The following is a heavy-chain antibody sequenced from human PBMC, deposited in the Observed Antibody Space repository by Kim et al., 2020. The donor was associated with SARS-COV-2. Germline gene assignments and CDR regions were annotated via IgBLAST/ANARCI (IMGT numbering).Heavy chain of an antibody. CDR1: GGSFSGYY. J-gene: IGHJ4*02. V-gene: IGHV4-34*01. CDR2: INHSGST. D-gene: IGHD6-6*01. Sequence: SETLSLTCAVYGGSFSGYYWSWIRQPPGKGLEWIGEINHSGSTNYNPSLKSRVTISVDTSKSQFSLKLSSVTAADTAVYYCARGEKQLVYYFDYWGQGTLVTVSS. CDR3: ARGEKQLVYYFDY.